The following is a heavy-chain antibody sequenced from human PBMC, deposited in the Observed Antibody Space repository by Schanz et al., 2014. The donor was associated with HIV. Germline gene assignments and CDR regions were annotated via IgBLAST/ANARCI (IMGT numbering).Heavy chain of an antibody. CDR1: GGAFSSYA. D-gene: IGHD2-15*01. CDR2: IMPILGTA. V-gene: IGHV1-69*01. CDR3: AREGGNLVEGGYFFDY. Sequence: QVQLVQSGAEVKKPGSSVKVSCKASGGAFSSYAISWVRQAPGQGLEWMGGIMPILGTANYAQKLQGRVTITADESTSTAYMELSSLRLEDTAVYYCAREGGNLVEGGYFFDYWGQGTTVTVSS. J-gene: IGHJ4*03.